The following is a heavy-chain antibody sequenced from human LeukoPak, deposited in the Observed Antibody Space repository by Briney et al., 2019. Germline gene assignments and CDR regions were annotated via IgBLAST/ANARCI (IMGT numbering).Heavy chain of an antibody. CDR3: ARPLRESGYFYFDY. V-gene: IGHV3-23*01. J-gene: IGHJ4*02. CDR1: GFTFSSYA. D-gene: IGHD3-3*01. CDR2: ISGSDHST. Sequence: GGSLRLSCAASGFTFSSYAMSWVRQAPGKGLEWVSAISGSDHSTYYADSVKGRFTISRDNSKNTLFLQMNSLRAEDTAVYYCARPLRESGYFYFDYWGQGTLVTVSS.